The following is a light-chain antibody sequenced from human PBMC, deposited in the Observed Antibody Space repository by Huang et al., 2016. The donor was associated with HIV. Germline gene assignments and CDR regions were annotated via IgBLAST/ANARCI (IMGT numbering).Light chain of an antibody. J-gene: IGKJ2*01. CDR2: DAS. V-gene: IGKV3-11*01. CDR3: QQRSNWPRMYT. CDR1: QSVSSY. Sequence: EIVLTQSPATLSLSPGERATLSCRASQSVSSYLAWYQQKRGQAHRLLIYDASNRATGIPARFSGSGSGTDFTLTISSLEPEDFAVYYCQQRSNWPRMYTFGQGTKLEIK.